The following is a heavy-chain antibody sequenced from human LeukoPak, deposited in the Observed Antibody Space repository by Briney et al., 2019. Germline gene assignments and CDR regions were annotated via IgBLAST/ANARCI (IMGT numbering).Heavy chain of an antibody. V-gene: IGHV3-7*01. CDR2: IRQDGSQK. CDR1: GFTFSRHW. Sequence: GGSLRLSGAASGFTFSRHWMAWVRQAPGKGLEWVATIRQDGSQKYYVDSVRGRFTISRDNAKDSLFLQMNSLRVEDTAVYYCARESAGSVSLVEFEYWGQGALVSVSS. J-gene: IGHJ4*02. D-gene: IGHD1-1*01. CDR3: ARESAGSVSLVEFEY.